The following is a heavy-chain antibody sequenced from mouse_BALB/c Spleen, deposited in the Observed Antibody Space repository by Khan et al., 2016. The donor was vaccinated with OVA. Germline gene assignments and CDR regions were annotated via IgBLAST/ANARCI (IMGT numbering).Heavy chain of an antibody. CDR1: GFTFTDYY. J-gene: IGHJ4*01. CDR3: ARDRWLLRAMDY. CDR2: IRNKANGYTI. V-gene: IGHV7-3*02. Sequence: EVELVESGGGLVQTGGSLRLSCATSGFTFTDYYMSWVRQPPGKALEWLGFIRNKANGYTIEYSASVKGRFTISRDNSQSILYLQMTTLRAEDSATYYCARDRWLLRAMDYWGQGTSVTVSS. D-gene: IGHD2-3*01.